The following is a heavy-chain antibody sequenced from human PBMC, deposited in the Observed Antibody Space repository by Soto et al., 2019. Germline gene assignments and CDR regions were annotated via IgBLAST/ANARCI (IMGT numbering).Heavy chain of an antibody. J-gene: IGHJ4*02. V-gene: IGHV4-59*12. CDR3: ARDTQLLPPTGPFDY. D-gene: IGHD4-17*01. CDR2: IYYSGST. Sequence: SETLSLTCTVSGGSISSYYWSWIRQPPGKGLEWIGYIYYSGSTNYNPSLKSRVTISVDTSKNQFSLKLSSVTAEDTAVYYCARDTQLLPPTGPFDYWGQGTLVTVSS. CDR1: GGSISSYY.